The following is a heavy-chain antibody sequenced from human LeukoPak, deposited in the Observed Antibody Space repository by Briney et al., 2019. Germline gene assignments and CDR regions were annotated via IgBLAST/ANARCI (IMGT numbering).Heavy chain of an antibody. CDR1: GFTFSSYW. CDR3: GRDPYYDSLDY. Sequence: GGPLRLSCAASGFTFSSYWMSWVRQAPGKGLEWVANIKDDGGEEYYVDSVKGRFTISRDNTKNLLFLQMNSLRAEDTAVYYCGRDPYYDSLDYWGRGTLVTVSS. J-gene: IGHJ4*02. CDR2: IKDDGGEE. V-gene: IGHV3-7*01. D-gene: IGHD3-22*01.